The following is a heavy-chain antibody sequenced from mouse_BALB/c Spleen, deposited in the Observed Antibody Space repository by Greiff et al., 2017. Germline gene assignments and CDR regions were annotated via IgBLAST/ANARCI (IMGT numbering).Heavy chain of an antibody. D-gene: IGHD2-14*01. CDR3: ASAGVRGYFDY. J-gene: IGHJ2*01. CDR1: GYTFTNYW. V-gene: IGHV1-63*02. Sequence: QVQLQQSGAELVRPGTSVKISCKASGYTFTNYWLGWVKQRPGHGLEWIGDIYPGGGYTNYNEKFKGKATLTADTSSSTAYMQLSSLTSEDSAVYFCASAGVRGYFDYWGQGTTLTVSS. CDR2: IYPGGGYT.